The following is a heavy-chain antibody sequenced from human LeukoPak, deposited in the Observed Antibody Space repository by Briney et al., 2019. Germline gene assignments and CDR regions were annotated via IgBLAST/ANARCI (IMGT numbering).Heavy chain of an antibody. D-gene: IGHD2-2*01. V-gene: IGHV3-30*18. Sequence: GGSPRLSCGASGFIFSDYGMHWGRQAPGKGLDWGAVISYDGSNKYYADSVKGRFTISRDNSKNTLYLQMNSLRAEDTAVYYCAKDSDRCSGTSCYLDYWGQGTLVTVSS. J-gene: IGHJ4*02. CDR2: ISYDGSNK. CDR1: GFIFSDYG. CDR3: AKDSDRCSGTSCYLDY.